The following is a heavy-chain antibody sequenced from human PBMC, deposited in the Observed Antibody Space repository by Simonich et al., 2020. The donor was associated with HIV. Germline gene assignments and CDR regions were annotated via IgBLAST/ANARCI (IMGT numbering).Heavy chain of an antibody. CDR1: GYTLIDFS. D-gene: IGHD7-27*01. Sequence: QVQLVQSGAEVKKPGASVKVSCNVSGYTLIDFSMHWVRQAPGKGLEWMGGFYPEDGETINVQKFQGRVTMTEDTSTDTAYMELSSLRFEDTAVYYCATETGNFDYWGQGTLVTVSS. CDR2: FYPEDGET. CDR3: ATETGNFDY. V-gene: IGHV1-24*01. J-gene: IGHJ4*02.